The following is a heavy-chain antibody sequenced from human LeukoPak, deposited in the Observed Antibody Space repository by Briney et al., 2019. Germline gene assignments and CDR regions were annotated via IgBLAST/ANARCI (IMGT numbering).Heavy chain of an antibody. CDR3: ARVGPRQLYGDYVLSLDY. V-gene: IGHV4-59*01. CDR2: IYYSGST. Sequence: SETLSLTCTVSGGSISSYYWSWIRQPPGKGLEWIGYIYYSGSTNYNPSLKSRVTMSVDTSKNHFSLKLSSLTAADTAVYYCARVGPRQLYGDYVLSLDYWGQGTLVTVSS. J-gene: IGHJ4*02. D-gene: IGHD4-17*01. CDR1: GGSISSYY.